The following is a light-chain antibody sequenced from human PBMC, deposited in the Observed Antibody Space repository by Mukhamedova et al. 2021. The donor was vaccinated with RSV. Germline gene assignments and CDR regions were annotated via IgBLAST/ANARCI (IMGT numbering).Light chain of an antibody. CDR3: QAWDSNTYV. J-gene: IGLJ1*01. V-gene: IGLV3-1*01. Sequence: WYQQKPGQSPLLVIYQDTKRPSGIPERFSGPNSGNTATLTISGTQSMDEADYYCQAWDSNTYVFGTGTKVTVL. CDR2: QDT.